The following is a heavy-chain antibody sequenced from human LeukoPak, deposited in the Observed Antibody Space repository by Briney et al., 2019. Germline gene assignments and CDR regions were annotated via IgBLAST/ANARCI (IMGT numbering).Heavy chain of an antibody. J-gene: IGHJ4*02. D-gene: IGHD5-18*01. Sequence: SETLSLTCTVSGGSIGNYYWSWIRQSAGKGLEWIGRINTSGDTSYNPSIRSRVTMSVDTSKNQFSLKLSSVTAADTAMYYCARVSPPGYGILEKWGQGTLVTVSS. CDR3: ARVSPPGYGILEK. CDR1: GGSIGNYY. CDR2: INTSGDT. V-gene: IGHV4-4*07.